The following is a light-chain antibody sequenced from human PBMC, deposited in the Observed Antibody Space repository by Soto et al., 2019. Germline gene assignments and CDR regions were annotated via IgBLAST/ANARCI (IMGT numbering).Light chain of an antibody. Sequence: EIVLTQSPATLSLSPGERVTLSCRASQSVSSYLAWYQQKPGQAPSLLIYDASNRATGTPPRFSGSGSGTDFTLTISSLEHEDIAVYYCQQRSGWPLSFGGGNKVEIK. CDR2: DAS. V-gene: IGKV3-11*01. CDR3: QQRSGWPLS. J-gene: IGKJ4*01. CDR1: QSVSSY.